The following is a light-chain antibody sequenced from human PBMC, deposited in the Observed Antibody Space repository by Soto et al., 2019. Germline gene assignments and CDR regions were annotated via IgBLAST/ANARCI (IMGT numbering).Light chain of an antibody. Sequence: EIVMTQSPATLSVSPGERATLSCRASQSVSTNLAWYQQKPGPAPRLLIYGASTRATGIPARFSGSGSGTEFTLTISSLQSEDFAGYYCQQYNNLDTVGQGTQLEIK. J-gene: IGKJ2*01. V-gene: IGKV3-15*01. CDR2: GAS. CDR3: QQYNNLDT. CDR1: QSVSTN.